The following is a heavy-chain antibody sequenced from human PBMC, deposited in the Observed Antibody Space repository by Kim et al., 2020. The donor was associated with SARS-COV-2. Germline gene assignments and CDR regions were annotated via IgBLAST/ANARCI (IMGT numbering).Heavy chain of an antibody. J-gene: IGHJ4*01. V-gene: IGHV4-38-2*02. CDR1: GYSISSGYY. CDR3: ASPAGMVRGVIDFDY. Sequence: SETLSLTCTVSGYSISSGYYWGWIRQPPGKGLEWIGSIYHSGSTYYNPSLKSRVTISVDTSKNQFSLKLSSVTAADTAVYYCASPAGMVRGVIDFDYWG. CDR2: IYHSGST. D-gene: IGHD3-10*01.